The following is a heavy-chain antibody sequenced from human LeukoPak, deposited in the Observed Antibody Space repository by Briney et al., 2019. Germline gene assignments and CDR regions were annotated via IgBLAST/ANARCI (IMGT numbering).Heavy chain of an antibody. Sequence: GGSLRLSCAASGFTFSGYWMSWVRQAPGKGLEWAATIKQDASEKTYVDSVEGRFTISRDNAKNSLYLQMNSLRAEDTAVYYCARGGRYILVVPYPIDYWGQGTLVTVSS. V-gene: IGHV3-7*01. J-gene: IGHJ4*02. CDR1: GFTFSGYW. CDR3: ARGGRYILVVPYPIDY. D-gene: IGHD2-2*01. CDR2: IKQDASEK.